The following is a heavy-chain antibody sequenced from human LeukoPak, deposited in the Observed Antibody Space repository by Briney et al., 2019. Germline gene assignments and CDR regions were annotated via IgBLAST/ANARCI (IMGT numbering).Heavy chain of an antibody. CDR1: GFIFADYG. CDR3: ARAILVAGLGYFDF. CDR2: ISWKSTYI. D-gene: IGHD6-19*01. J-gene: IGHJ4*02. Sequence: GGSLRLSCTTSGFIFADYGMHWVRQIPGKGLEWVSGISWKSTYISYSDSVRGRFVTSRDDAKNSLFLQMHSLRPEDTALYYCARAILVAGLGYFDFWGQGTRATVSS. V-gene: IGHV3-9*01.